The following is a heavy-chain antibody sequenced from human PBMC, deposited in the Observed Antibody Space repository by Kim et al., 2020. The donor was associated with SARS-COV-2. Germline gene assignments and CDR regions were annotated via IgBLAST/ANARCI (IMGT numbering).Heavy chain of an antibody. CDR1: GGSISSSNW. CDR2: IYHSGST. Sequence: SETLSLTCAVSGGSISSSNWWSWVRQPPGKGLEWIGEIYHSGSTNYNPSLKSRVTISVDKSKNQFSLKLSSVTAADTAVYYCARSIPNDFWGSYRYNENWFDPWGQGTLVTVSS. CDR3: ARSIPNDFWGSYRYNENWFDP. V-gene: IGHV4-4*02. D-gene: IGHD3-16*02. J-gene: IGHJ5*02.